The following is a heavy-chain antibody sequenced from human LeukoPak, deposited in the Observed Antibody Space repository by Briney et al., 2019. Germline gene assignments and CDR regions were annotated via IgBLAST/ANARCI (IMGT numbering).Heavy chain of an antibody. J-gene: IGHJ4*02. CDR3: ARDLNWETY. V-gene: IGHV3-48*03. D-gene: IGHD7-27*01. CDR1: GFTFSTYE. CDR2: ISSSGSTI. Sequence: GGSLRLSCAASGFTFSTYEINWVRQAPGKGLEWVLYISSSGSTIYYADSVKGRFTISRDNAKNSLYLQMNSLRAEDTAVYYCARDLNWETYWGQGTLVSVPS.